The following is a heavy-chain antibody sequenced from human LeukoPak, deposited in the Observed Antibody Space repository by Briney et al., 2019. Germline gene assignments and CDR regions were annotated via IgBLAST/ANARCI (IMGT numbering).Heavy chain of an antibody. CDR2: ISSSSSYI. D-gene: IGHD3-22*01. CDR3: ARDGYYYDSSGYYIDAFDI. CDR1: GFTFSSYS. Sequence: GGSLRLSCAASGFTFSSYSMNWVRQAPGKGLEWVSSISSSSSYIYYADSVKGRLTISRDNAKNSLYLQMNSLRAEDTAVYYCARDGYYYDSSGYYIDAFDIWGQGTMVTVSS. J-gene: IGHJ3*02. V-gene: IGHV3-21*01.